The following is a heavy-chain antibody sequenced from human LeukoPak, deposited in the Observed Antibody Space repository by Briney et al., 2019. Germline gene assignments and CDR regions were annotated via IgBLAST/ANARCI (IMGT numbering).Heavy chain of an antibody. CDR3: ARELPNYYGSGSYYNVYNWFDP. Sequence: GGSLRLPCAASGFTFSSYWMSWVRQAPGKGLEWVANIKQDGSEKYYVDSVKGRFTISRDNAKNSLYLQMNSLRAEDTAVYYCARELPNYYGSGSYYNVYNWFDPWGQGTLVTVSS. J-gene: IGHJ5*02. V-gene: IGHV3-7*01. D-gene: IGHD3-10*01. CDR1: GFTFSSYW. CDR2: IKQDGSEK.